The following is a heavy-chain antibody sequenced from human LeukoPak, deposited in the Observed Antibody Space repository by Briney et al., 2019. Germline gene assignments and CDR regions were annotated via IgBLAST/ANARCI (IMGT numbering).Heavy chain of an antibody. J-gene: IGHJ5*02. CDR2: TYYSGNT. V-gene: IGHV4-59*08. CDR3: ARHLGYCSTTSCQPGFDP. D-gene: IGHD2-2*01. CDR1: GGSITSYY. Sequence: SETLSLTCTVSGGSITSYYWSWIRQPPGKGLEWIGYTYYSGNTNYNPSLKSRVTISVDTSKNQFSLKLSSVTAADTAVYYCARHLGYCSTTSCQPGFDPWGQGTLVTVSS.